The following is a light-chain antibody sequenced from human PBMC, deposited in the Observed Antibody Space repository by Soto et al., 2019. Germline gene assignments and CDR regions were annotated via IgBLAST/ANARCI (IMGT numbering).Light chain of an antibody. V-gene: IGKV4-1*01. CDR3: QQYYTTPWP. CDR1: QSVLYSSNNKNY. J-gene: IGKJ1*01. Sequence: DIVRSQSPNSLAVSLGERATINCKSSQSVLYSSNNKNYLAWYQQKPGQPPKALIYWASTRESGVPDRFSGSGSGTDFTLTISSLQAEDVAVYYCQQYYTTPWPFGQG. CDR2: WAS.